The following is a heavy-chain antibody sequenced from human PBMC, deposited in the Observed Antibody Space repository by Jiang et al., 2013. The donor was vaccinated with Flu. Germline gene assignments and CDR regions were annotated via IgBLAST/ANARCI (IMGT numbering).Heavy chain of an antibody. Sequence: SGAEVKKPGASVKVSCKASGYTFTSYGISWVRQAPGQGLEWMGWISAYNGNTNYAQKLQGRVTMTTDTSTSTAYMELRSLRSDDTAVYYCARWPEMTTVVIYFDYWGQGTLVTVSS. J-gene: IGHJ4*02. D-gene: IGHD4-23*01. CDR1: GYTFTSYG. CDR3: ARWPEMTTVVIYFDY. V-gene: IGHV1-18*01. CDR2: ISAYNGNT.